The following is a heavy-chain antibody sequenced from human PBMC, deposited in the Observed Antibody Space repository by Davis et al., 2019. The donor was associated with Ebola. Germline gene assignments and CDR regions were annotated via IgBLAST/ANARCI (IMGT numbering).Heavy chain of an antibody. J-gene: IGHJ3*02. CDR2: INPNSGGT. CDR1: GYTFTSYG. CDR3: AVAIRYSYGSPSDAFDI. V-gene: IGHV1-2*02. D-gene: IGHD5-18*01. Sequence: ASVKVSCKASGYTFTSYGISWVRQAPGQGLEWMGWINPNSGGTNYAQKFQGRVTMTRDTSISTAYMELSRLRSDDTAVYYCAVAIRYSYGSPSDAFDIWGQGTMVTVSS.